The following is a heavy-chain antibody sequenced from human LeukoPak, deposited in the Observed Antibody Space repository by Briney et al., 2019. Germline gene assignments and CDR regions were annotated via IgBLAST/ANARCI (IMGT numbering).Heavy chain of an antibody. CDR3: ARQRRFGEPWYFDY. V-gene: IGHV4-39*01. CDR2: IYYSGNT. CDR1: GGPINISNYH. Sequence: PSETLSLTCTVSGGPINISNYHWGWVRQSPGKGLEWIGSIYYSGNTYYNPSLKSRVTISVDTSKNQFSLKLSSVTAADTDIYYCARQRRFGEPWYFDYWGQGALVTVSS. J-gene: IGHJ4*02. D-gene: IGHD3-10*01.